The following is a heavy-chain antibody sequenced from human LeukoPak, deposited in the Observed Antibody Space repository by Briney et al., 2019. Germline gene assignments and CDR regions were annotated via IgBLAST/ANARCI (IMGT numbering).Heavy chain of an antibody. CDR2: SNHSGST. Sequence: PSETLSLTCAVYGGSFSGYYWRWIRQPPRKGLEWIGESNHSGSTNYNPSLKSRVTISVDTSKNQFSLKLSSVTAADTAVYYCARGHFGGSYYFDYWGQGTLVTVSS. V-gene: IGHV4-34*01. J-gene: IGHJ4*02. CDR1: GGSFSGYY. CDR3: ARGHFGGSYYFDY. D-gene: IGHD2-15*01.